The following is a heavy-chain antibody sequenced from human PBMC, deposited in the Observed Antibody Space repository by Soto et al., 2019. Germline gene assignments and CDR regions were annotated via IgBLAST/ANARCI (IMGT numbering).Heavy chain of an antibody. CDR1: GASFSDSY. Sequence: QVRLQQWGAGLLKPSETLSLTCAVYGASFSDSYWNWIRQPPGKGLEWIGEINHSGSTIYNTSLESRVTISLDTSRKQFTLKMRSATAADTAVYYCAREVPSRYFDLWGRGTPVTVYS. CDR2: INHSGST. CDR3: AREVPSRYFDL. J-gene: IGHJ2*01. V-gene: IGHV4-34*01. D-gene: IGHD1-1*01.